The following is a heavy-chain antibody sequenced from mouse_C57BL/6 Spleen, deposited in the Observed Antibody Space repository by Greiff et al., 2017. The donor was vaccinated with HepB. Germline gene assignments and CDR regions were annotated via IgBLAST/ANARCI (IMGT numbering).Heavy chain of an antibody. Sequence: EVKLVESGGGLVKPGGSLKLSCAASGFTFSDYGMHWVRQAPEKGLEWVAYISSGSSTIYYADTVKGRLTISRDNAKNTLFLQMTSLRSEDTAMYYCARGDYDERDYFDYWGQGTTLTVSS. V-gene: IGHV5-17*01. J-gene: IGHJ2*01. D-gene: IGHD2-4*01. CDR2: ISSGSSTI. CDR1: GFTFSDYG. CDR3: ARGDYDERDYFDY.